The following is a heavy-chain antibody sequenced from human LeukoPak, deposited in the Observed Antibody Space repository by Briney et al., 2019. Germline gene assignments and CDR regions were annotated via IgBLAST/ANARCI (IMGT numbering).Heavy chain of an antibody. D-gene: IGHD3-10*01. CDR1: GGTFSSYA. V-gene: IGHV1-69*04. Sequence: SVKVSCKASGGTFSSYAISWVRRAPGQGLEWMGRIIPILGIANYAQKFQGRVTITADKSTSTAYMELSSLRSEDTAVYYCAREPKDGSGSYYTYDAFDIWGQGTMVTVSS. CDR3: AREPKDGSGSYYTYDAFDI. CDR2: IIPILGIA. J-gene: IGHJ3*02.